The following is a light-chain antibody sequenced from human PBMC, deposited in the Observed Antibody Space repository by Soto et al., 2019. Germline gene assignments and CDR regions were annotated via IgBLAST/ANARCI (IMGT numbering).Light chain of an antibody. Sequence: QSALTQPASVSGSPGQSITISCTGTSSDVGNYNYVSWYQQNPGKAPKLMIYDVSTRPSGVSNRFSGSKSGNTASLTISGLQADDEADYYCSSFTTSTTLVFGGGTQLTVL. CDR2: DVS. CDR3: SSFTTSTTLV. V-gene: IGLV2-14*01. CDR1: SSDVGNYNY. J-gene: IGLJ2*01.